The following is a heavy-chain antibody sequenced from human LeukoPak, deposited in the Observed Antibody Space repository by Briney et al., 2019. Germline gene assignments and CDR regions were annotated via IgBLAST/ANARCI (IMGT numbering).Heavy chain of an antibody. Sequence: GGSLRLSCAASGFTFSNYAMGWVRHAPGKGLELVSGISGSGYAYYTDSVKGRSTISRDNSKNTLYLQMNTLRAEDTAVYYCAKGVRYLDWWILDYWGQGTLVPVSS. J-gene: IGHJ4*02. CDR1: GFTFSNYA. CDR2: ISGSGYA. V-gene: IGHV3-23*01. CDR3: AKGVRYLDWWILDY. D-gene: IGHD3-9*01.